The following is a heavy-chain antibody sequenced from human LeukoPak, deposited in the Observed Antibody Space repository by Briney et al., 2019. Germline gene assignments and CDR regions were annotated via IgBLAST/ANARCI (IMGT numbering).Heavy chain of an antibody. D-gene: IGHD6-19*01. J-gene: IGHJ5*02. V-gene: IGHV3-23*01. CDR1: GFTFSSYA. CDR3: PKEPGIAVARGWFDP. Sequence: GGSLRLSCAASGFTFSSYAMTWARQAPGKGLEWVSAITNSGGSTYYADSVKGRFTISRDNSKSTLYLQMNSLRAEDTAVYYCPKEPGIAVARGWFDPWAREPWSPSPQ. CDR2: ITNSGGST.